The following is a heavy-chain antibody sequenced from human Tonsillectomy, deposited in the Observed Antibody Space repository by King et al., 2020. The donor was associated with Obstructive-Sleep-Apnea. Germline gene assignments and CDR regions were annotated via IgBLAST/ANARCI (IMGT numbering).Heavy chain of an antibody. CDR1: GVTFISYA. D-gene: IGHD3-22*01. Sequence: VQLVESGAEVKKPGSSVKVSCKASGVTFISYAIIWVRQAPGQGLEWMGGIIPILHITNYAQKFQGKVTITADKSTSTAYMELSRLGSEDPAVYYCALQYYYDTSDAHYPLAETFDYWGQGTLVTVSS. CDR3: ALQYYYDTSDAHYPLAETFDY. CDR2: IIPILHIT. V-gene: IGHV1-69*09. J-gene: IGHJ4*02.